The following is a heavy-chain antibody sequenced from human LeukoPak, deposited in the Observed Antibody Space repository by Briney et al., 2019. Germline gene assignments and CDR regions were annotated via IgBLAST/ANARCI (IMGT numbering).Heavy chain of an antibody. CDR1: GFIFSSYS. J-gene: IGHJ5*02. D-gene: IGHD2-21*02. CDR3: ARDRPVTGGNWFDP. CDR2: ISSSSSYI. Sequence: GGSLRLSCAASGFIFSSYSMNWVRQAPGKGLELVSSISSSSSYIYYADSVKGRFTISRDNAKNSLYLQMNSLRAEDTAVYYCARDRPVTGGNWFDPWGQGTLVTVSS. V-gene: IGHV3-21*01.